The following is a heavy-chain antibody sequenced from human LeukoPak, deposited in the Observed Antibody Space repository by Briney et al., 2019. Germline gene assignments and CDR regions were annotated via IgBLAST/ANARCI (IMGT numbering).Heavy chain of an antibody. V-gene: IGHV3-23*01. CDR1: GFTFSSYA. CDR2: IDGSGDST. D-gene: IGHD3-10*02. Sequence: GGSLRLSCAASGFTFSSYAMNWVRQAPGKGLEWVSAIDGSGDSTYYADSVKGRFTISRDNAKNSLYLQMNSLRAEDTAVYYCAELGITMIGGVWGKGTTVTISS. J-gene: IGHJ6*04. CDR3: AELGITMIGGV.